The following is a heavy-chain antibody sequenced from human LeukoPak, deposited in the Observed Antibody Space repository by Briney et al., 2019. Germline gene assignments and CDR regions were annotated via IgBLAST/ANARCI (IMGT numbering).Heavy chain of an antibody. J-gene: IGHJ3*02. CDR3: ASGSVVLEI. CDR1: GGSFSGYY. V-gene: IGHV4-34*01. Sequence: SETLSLTCAVYGGSFSGYYWSWIRQPPGKGLEWIGGINHNESTNYNPSLKSRVTISGDTYNNQFSLKLSSVTAADTAVYYCASGSVVLEIWGQGTMVTVSS. D-gene: IGHD2-15*01. CDR2: INHNEST.